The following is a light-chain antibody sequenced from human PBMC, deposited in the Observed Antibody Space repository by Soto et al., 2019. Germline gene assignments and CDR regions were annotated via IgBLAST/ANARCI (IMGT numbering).Light chain of an antibody. CDR2: YDD. CDR1: SSNIGYNA. V-gene: IGLV1-36*01. CDR3: AAWDDSLNGWV. Sequence: SVLTQPPSVSEAPGQRVTISCSGSSSNIGYNAVNWYRQLPGKAPKLLIYYDDLLPSGVSDRFSGSRSGTSAVLAIRGLQSDDEADYYCAAWDDSLNGWVFGGRTKLTVL. J-gene: IGLJ3*02.